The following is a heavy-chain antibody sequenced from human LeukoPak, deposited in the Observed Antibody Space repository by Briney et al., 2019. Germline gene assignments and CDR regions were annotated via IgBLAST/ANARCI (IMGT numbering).Heavy chain of an antibody. CDR3: ARDPIDFWSGYPQGWFDP. V-gene: IGHV4-30-2*01. J-gene: IGHJ5*02. CDR1: GGSISSGGYS. D-gene: IGHD3-3*01. CDR2: IYHNGST. Sequence: SETLSLTCAVSGGSISSGGYSWSWIRQPPGKGLEWIGYIYHNGSTYYNPSLKSRVTISVDRSKNQFSLKLSSVTAADTAVYYCARDPIDFWSGYPQGWFDPWGQGTLVTVSS.